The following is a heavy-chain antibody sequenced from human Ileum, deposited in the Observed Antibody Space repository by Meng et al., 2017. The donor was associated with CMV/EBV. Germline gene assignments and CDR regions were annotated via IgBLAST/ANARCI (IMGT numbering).Heavy chain of an antibody. CDR3: ARDRFDP. J-gene: IGHJ5*02. Sequence: GQLQGAGLGMVKPSETLSLTCTGSGASLNDYYWSWIRQPAGKGLEWIGRIFATGTTNYNPSLKSRVTMSVDTSKNQFSLKLTSVTAADTAVYFCARDRFDPWGQGALVTVSS. V-gene: IGHV4-4*07. CDR2: IFATGTT. CDR1: GASLNDYY.